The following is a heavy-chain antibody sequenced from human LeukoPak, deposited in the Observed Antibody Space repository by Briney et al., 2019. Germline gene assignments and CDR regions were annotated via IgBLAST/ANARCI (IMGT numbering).Heavy chain of an antibody. J-gene: IGHJ4*02. CDR3: AREYYDSSEFDS. CDR1: GGTFSSYA. Sequence: EASVKVSCKASGGTFSSYAISWVRQAPGQGLEWMGGIIPIFGTANYAQKFQGRVTITADESTSTAYMELSSLRSEDTAVYYCAREYYDSSEFDSWGQGTLVTVSS. V-gene: IGHV1-69*13. D-gene: IGHD3-22*01. CDR2: IIPIFGTA.